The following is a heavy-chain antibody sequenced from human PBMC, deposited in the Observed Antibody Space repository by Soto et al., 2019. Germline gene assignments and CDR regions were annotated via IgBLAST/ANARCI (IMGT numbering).Heavy chain of an antibody. J-gene: IGHJ4*02. CDR1: GGSFNANY. D-gene: IGHD6-13*01. Sequence: PSETLSLTCAVSGGSFNANYWSWVRQPPGKGLEWIGEVFYNGKTNSNPSLKSRVTVSVDTSKNQFSLKLSSVTAADTAVYFCARLYSSRSPFDYWGQGTLVSVSS. CDR2: VFYNGKT. CDR3: ARLYSSRSPFDY. V-gene: IGHV4-34*12.